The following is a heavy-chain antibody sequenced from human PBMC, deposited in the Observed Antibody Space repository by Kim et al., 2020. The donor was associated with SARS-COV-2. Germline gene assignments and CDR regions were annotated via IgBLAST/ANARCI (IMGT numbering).Heavy chain of an antibody. D-gene: IGHD5-18*01. CDR3: ATSHTGYSYGYY. CDR1: GYTFTAYE. Sequence: ASVKVSCKASGYTFTAYEINWVRQATGQGLEWLGWMNPNSGITGYAQKFQGRVTMTRNTSINTAYMELSSLISEDTAVYYCATSHTGYSYGYYWGQGTPVAVSS. J-gene: IGHJ4*02. V-gene: IGHV1-8*01. CDR2: MNPNSGIT.